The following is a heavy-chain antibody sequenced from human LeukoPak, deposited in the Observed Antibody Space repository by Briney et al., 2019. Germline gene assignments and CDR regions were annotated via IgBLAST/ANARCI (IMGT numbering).Heavy chain of an antibody. CDR3: MSALGT. Sequence: SETLSLTCTVSGAPISTYFWNWIRQPAGKGLEWVGLISASGTTNYNPSLKSRVTMSVDTSKNQFSLNLSSMTAADTAVYYCMSALGTWGQGTLVTVSS. D-gene: IGHD1-26*01. CDR1: GAPISTYF. CDR2: ISASGTT. J-gene: IGHJ5*02. V-gene: IGHV4-4*07.